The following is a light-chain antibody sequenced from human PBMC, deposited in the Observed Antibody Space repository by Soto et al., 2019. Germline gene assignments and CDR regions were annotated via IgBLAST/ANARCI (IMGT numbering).Light chain of an antibody. J-gene: IGKJ5*01. CDR2: DAS. CDR3: QQRSNWPPIT. Sequence: EIAMTQSPATLSVSPGERGTLSCRASQSVSSNLAWYQQKPGQAPRLLIYDASNRATGIPARFSGSGSGTDFTLTISSLEPEDFAVYYCQQRSNWPPITFGQGTRLEIK. V-gene: IGKV3-11*01. CDR1: QSVSSN.